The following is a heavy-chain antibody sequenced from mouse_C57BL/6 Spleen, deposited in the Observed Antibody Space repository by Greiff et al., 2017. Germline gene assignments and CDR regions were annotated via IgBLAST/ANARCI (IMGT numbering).Heavy chain of an antibody. Sequence: VQLQQPGAELVKPGASVKLSCKASGYTFTSYWMHWVKQRPGRGLEWIGRIDPNSGGTKYNEKFKSKATLTVDKPSSTAYVQLSSLTSEDSAVYYCARAYYSNLYYFDYWGQGTTLTVSS. V-gene: IGHV1-72*01. CDR3: ARAYYSNLYYFDY. CDR2: IDPNSGGT. CDR1: GYTFTSYW. D-gene: IGHD2-5*01. J-gene: IGHJ2*01.